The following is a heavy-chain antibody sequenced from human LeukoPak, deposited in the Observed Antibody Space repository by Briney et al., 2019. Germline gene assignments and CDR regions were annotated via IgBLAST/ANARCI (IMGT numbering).Heavy chain of an antibody. V-gene: IGHV1-2*04. CDR3: ARDMGMATIRGELDAFDI. Sequence: VASVKVSCKASGGTFSSYAINWVRQATGQGLEWMGWMNPNSGGTNYAQKFQGWVTMTRDTSISTAYMELSRLRSDDTAVYYCARDMGMATIRGELDAFDIWGQGTMVTVSS. CDR2: MNPNSGGT. D-gene: IGHD5-24*01. J-gene: IGHJ3*02. CDR1: GGTFSSYA.